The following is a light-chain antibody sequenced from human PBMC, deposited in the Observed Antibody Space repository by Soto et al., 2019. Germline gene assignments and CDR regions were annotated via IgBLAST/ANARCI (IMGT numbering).Light chain of an antibody. CDR1: SSDDGGYNY. CDR3: SSYTSSSTLYVV. J-gene: IGLJ2*01. CDR2: DVS. Sequence: QSVLTQPASVSGSPGQSISISCTGTSSDDGGYNYVSWYQQHPGKAPKLMIYDVSSRPSGVSNRFSGSKSGNTASLTISGLQAEDEADYYCSSYTSSSTLYVVFGGGTKLTVL. V-gene: IGLV2-14*01.